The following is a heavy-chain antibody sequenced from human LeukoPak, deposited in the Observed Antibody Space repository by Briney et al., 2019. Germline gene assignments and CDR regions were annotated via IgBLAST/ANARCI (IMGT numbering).Heavy chain of an antibody. CDR1: GFTFSSYA. Sequence: GGSLRLSCAASGFTFSSYAMSWVRQAPGKGLEWVSAISGSGGSTYYADSVKGRFTISRDNSKNTLYLQMNSLRAEDTAVYYCAKDGEKWRIGYRAEGSNYFDYWGQGTLVTVSS. V-gene: IGHV3-23*01. CDR2: ISGSGGST. J-gene: IGHJ4*02. CDR3: AKDGEKWRIGYRAEGSNYFDY. D-gene: IGHD1-26*01.